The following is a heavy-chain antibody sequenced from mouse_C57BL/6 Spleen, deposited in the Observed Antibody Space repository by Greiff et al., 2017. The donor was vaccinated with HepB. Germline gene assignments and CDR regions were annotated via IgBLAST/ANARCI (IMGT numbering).Heavy chain of an antibody. CDR2: ISSGGSYT. CDR3: AGHQGNYGYFDV. D-gene: IGHD2-1*01. V-gene: IGHV5-6*01. CDR1: GFTFSSYG. Sequence: EVKLVESGGDLVKPGGSLKLSCAASGFTFSSYGMSWVRQTPDKRLEWVATISSGGSYTYYPDSVKGRFTISRDNAKNTLYLQMSSLKSEDTAMYYCAGHQGNYGYFDVWGTGTTVTVSS. J-gene: IGHJ1*03.